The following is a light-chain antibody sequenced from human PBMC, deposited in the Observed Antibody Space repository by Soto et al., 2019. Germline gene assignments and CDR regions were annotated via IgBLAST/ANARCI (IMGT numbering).Light chain of an antibody. J-gene: IGLJ2*01. V-gene: IGLV2-23*02. CDR1: SSDVGKYNL. Sequence: QSALTQPASVSGSPGQSITISCTGSSSDVGKYNLVSWYQWHPGKAPKLIIYEDSQRLSGVSNRFSGSKSGNTASLTISGLKAEDEADYYCCSYAGSDIFAVFGGGTKLTVL. CDR3: CSYAGSDIFAV. CDR2: EDS.